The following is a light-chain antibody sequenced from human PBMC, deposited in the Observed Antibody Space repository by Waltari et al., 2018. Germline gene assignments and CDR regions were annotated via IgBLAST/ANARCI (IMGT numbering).Light chain of an antibody. CDR1: QSPGHSDGNTY. CDR2: KIS. J-gene: IGKJ2*01. V-gene: IGKV2-30*02. Sequence: DVVMTQSPLSLPVTLGQPASMSCRASQSPGHSDGNTYVNWFQQRPGQSPRRLIYKISRRDSGVPDGVSGSGSGTDFTLKISRVEAEYVGVYYCMQGSHWPRTFGQGTKLEI. CDR3: MQGSHWPRT.